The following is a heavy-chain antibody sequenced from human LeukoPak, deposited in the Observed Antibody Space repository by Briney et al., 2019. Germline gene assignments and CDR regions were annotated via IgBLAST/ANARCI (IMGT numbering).Heavy chain of an antibody. D-gene: IGHD3-22*01. CDR3: ASQIVVVISDAFDI. J-gene: IGHJ3*02. Sequence: GGSLRLSCAASGFTFSSYSMTWVRQAPGKGLEWVSSISSSSNYIYYADSVKGRFTISRDNAKNSLYLQMNSLTADDTAVYYCASQIVVVISDAFDIWGQGTMVTVSS. CDR2: ISSSSNYI. CDR1: GFTFSSYS. V-gene: IGHV3-21*01.